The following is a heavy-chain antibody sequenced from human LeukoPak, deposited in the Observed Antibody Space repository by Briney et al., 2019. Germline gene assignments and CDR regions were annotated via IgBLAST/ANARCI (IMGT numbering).Heavy chain of an antibody. D-gene: IGHD6-19*01. CDR1: GFTFSSYW. V-gene: IGHV3-7*03. Sequence: GGSLRLSCAASGFTFSSYWMSWVRQAPGKGLEWVANIKQDGSDKYYVDSVKGRFTISRDNAKSSLYLQMNSLRAEDTAVYYCARVWGPGYSTRCYCYFDLWGRGTLVTVSS. J-gene: IGHJ2*01. CDR3: ARVWGPGYSTRCYCYFDL. CDR2: IKQDGSDK.